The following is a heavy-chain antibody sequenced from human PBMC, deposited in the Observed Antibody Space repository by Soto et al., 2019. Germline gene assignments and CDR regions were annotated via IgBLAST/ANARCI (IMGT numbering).Heavy chain of an antibody. Sequence: PSETLSLTCTVSGGSISSSSYYWGWIRQPPGKGLEWIGSIYYSGSTYYNPSLKSRVTISVDTSKNQFSLKLSSVTAADTAVYYCARQHIVLMVYAMGNWFDPWGQGTLVTVS. V-gene: IGHV4-39*01. CDR2: IYYSGST. J-gene: IGHJ5*02. D-gene: IGHD2-8*01. CDR1: GGSISSSSYY. CDR3: ARQHIVLMVYAMGNWFDP.